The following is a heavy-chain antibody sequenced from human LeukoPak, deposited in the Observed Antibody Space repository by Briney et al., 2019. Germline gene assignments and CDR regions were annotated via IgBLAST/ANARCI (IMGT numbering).Heavy chain of an antibody. V-gene: IGHV1-46*01. D-gene: IGHD6-19*01. CDR1: GYTFTSYY. CDR2: INPSGGST. Sequence: ASVKVSCKASGYTFTSYYMHWVRQAPGQGLEWMGIINPSGGSTSYAQKFQGRVTMTRDMSTSTVYMELSSLRSEDTAVYYCARASSGWYGFYPTDYWGQGTLVTVSS. CDR3: ARASSGWYGFYPTDY. J-gene: IGHJ4*02.